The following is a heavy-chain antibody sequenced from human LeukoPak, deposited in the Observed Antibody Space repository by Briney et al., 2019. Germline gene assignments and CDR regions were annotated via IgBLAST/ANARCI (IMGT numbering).Heavy chain of an antibody. Sequence: GRSLRPSCAASGFTFSTYGMHWVRQAPGKGLEWVAVISYDGSNKYYEDSVKGRFTISRDNSKNTLYLQMNSLRAEDTAEYYCAKARGFHAMDVWGQGTTVTVSS. J-gene: IGHJ6*02. V-gene: IGHV3-30*18. CDR2: ISYDGSNK. CDR3: AKARGFHAMDV. D-gene: IGHD3-10*01. CDR1: GFTFSTYG.